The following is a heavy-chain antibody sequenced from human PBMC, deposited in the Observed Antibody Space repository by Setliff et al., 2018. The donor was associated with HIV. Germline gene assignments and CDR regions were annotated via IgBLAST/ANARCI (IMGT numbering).Heavy chain of an antibody. Sequence: SVKVSCKASGGTFSSYAISWVQQAPGQGLEWMGGIIPILGPANYAQKFQGRVTITAGEYATTSYMELRNLRSEDTAIYYCARGLGNFVPDLIGYFDYWGQGTLVTVSS. J-gene: IGHJ4*02. D-gene: IGHD3-3*02. CDR1: GGTFSSYA. CDR3: ARGLGNFVPDLIGYFDY. CDR2: IIPILGPA. V-gene: IGHV1-69*13.